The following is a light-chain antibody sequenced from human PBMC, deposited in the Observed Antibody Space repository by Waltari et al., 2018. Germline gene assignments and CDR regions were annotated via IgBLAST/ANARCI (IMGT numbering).Light chain of an antibody. CDR2: AAS. CDR1: QGISSW. J-gene: IGKJ3*01. CDR3: LHAHSCPPT. Sequence: DIQMTQSPSSVSASVGDRVTFTCRASQGISSWLAWYQQKPGKAPRLLIYAASSLQSGVPSRFSDSGFGTDFTLTISSLQPEYFATYYCLHAHSCPPTFGARTNVDIK. V-gene: IGKV1-12*01.